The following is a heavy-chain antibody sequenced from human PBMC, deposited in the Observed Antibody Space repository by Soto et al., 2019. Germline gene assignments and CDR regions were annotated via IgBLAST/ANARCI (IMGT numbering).Heavy chain of an antibody. CDR2: ISGSGGST. D-gene: IGHD3-3*01. CDR1: GFPFCSYA. Sequence: GGAPRPSCAAPGFPFCSYALRWGPPAPGEGVGWGSAISGSGGSTYYADSVKGRFTISRDNSKNTLYLQMNSLRAEDTAVYYCAKVRYRYYDFWSGYYGAPDAFDIWGQGTMVTVSS. CDR3: AKVRYRYYDFWSGYYGAPDAFDI. V-gene: IGHV3-23*01. J-gene: IGHJ3*02.